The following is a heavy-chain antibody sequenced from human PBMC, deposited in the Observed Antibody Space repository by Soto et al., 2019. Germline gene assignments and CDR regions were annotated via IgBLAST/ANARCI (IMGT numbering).Heavy chain of an antibody. J-gene: IGHJ6*03. D-gene: IGHD6-6*01. CDR2: ISSNGVGT. CDR1: GFTLSGYA. CDR3: ARRARPDFSYMDV. V-gene: IGHV3-64*01. Sequence: EVQLAESGGGLAQPGGSLRLSCAASGFTLSGYAMVWVRQAPGKGLEYVSGISSNGVGTYYANSVQGRFTISRDNSKNTVYLQMGSLRPEDMAVYYCARRARPDFSYMDVWGKGTTVTVS.